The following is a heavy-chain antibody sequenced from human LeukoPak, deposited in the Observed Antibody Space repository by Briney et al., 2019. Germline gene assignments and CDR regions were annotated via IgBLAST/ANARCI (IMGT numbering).Heavy chain of an antibody. CDR3: ATQKGYCSSTSCYRDY. CDR1: GFTFSSYA. J-gene: IGHJ4*02. CDR2: ISSSSSYI. V-gene: IGHV3-21*01. Sequence: GGSLRLSCAASGFTFSSYAMSWVRQAPGKGLEWVSAISSSSSYIYYADSVKGRFTISRDNAKNSLYLQMNSLRAEDTAVYYCATQKGYCSSTSCYRDYWGQGTLVTVSS. D-gene: IGHD2-2*02.